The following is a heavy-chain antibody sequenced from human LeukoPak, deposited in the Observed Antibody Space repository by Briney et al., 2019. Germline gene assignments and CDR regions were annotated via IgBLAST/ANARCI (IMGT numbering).Heavy chain of an antibody. CDR1: GVSFSGYY. CDR3: ARHWGSYSGYDYWWAGGPSDY. Sequence: SETLSLTCAVYGVSFSGYYWSWIRQPPGKGLEWIGEINHSGSTNYNPSLKSRVTISVDTSKNQFSLKLSSVTAADTAVYYCARHWGSYSGYDYWWAGGPSDYWGQGTLVTVSS. V-gene: IGHV4-34*01. CDR2: INHSGST. J-gene: IGHJ4*02. D-gene: IGHD5-12*01.